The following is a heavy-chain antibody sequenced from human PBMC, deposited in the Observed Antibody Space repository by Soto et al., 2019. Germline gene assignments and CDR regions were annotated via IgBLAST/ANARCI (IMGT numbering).Heavy chain of an antibody. Sequence: QVHLVESGGGVVQPGRSLRLSCTASEFTFSSYGMHWVRQAPGKGLEWVGVIWYDGTNTYYADSVKGRFTISRDNSKNTLFLQMNSLRAEDTAVYFCARGMYFGEGDFDYWGQGALVTVSS. V-gene: IGHV3-33*01. CDR2: IWYDGTNT. J-gene: IGHJ4*02. CDR1: EFTFSSYG. CDR3: ARGMYFGEGDFDY. D-gene: IGHD3-10*01.